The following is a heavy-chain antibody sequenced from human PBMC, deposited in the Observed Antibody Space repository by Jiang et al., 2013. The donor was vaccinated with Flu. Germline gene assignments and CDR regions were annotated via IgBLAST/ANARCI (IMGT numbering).Heavy chain of an antibody. V-gene: IGHV3-21*01. CDR3: AREKPDRTYVHSYGMDV. CDR2: ISITSKYI. J-gene: IGHJ6*02. D-gene: IGHD3-16*01. CDR1: GFTFNTYT. Sequence: SGGGLVTPGGSLRLSCAASGFTFNTYTMNWVRQAPGKGLEWVSSISITSKYIYYGNSVKGRFTISRDNARNLLFLQMDSLRAEDTAVYYCAREKPDRTYVHSYGMDVWGQGTTVTVSS.